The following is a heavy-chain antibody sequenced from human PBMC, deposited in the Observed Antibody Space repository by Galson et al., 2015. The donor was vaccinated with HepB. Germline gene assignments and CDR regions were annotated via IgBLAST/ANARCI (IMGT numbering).Heavy chain of an antibody. CDR3: ARGTDYDFWSGFYHFDY. D-gene: IGHD3-3*01. CDR1: GYTFISYG. Sequence: SVKVSCKASGYTFISYGITWVRQAPGQGLEWMGWISAYNGNTNVAQKVQDRVTVTTDTSKSTAYMELRGRRSDDTAVYYCARGTDYDFWSGFYHFDYWGQGTLVTVSA. J-gene: IGHJ4*02. V-gene: IGHV1-18*01. CDR2: ISAYNGNT.